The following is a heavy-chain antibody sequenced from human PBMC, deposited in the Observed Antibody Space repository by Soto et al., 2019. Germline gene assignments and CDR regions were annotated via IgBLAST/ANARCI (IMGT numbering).Heavy chain of an antibody. J-gene: IGHJ4*02. CDR1: GFTFSSYA. D-gene: IGHD4-4*01. CDR2: ISYDGSNK. CDR3: AREIYSNLFDY. V-gene: IGHV3-30-3*01. Sequence: QVQLVESGGGVVQPGRSLRLSCAASGFTFSSYAMHWVRQAPGKGLEWVAVISYDGSNKYYADSVKGRFTISRDNSKNTLYLQMNSLRAEDTAVYYCAREIYSNLFDYWGQGTLVTVSS.